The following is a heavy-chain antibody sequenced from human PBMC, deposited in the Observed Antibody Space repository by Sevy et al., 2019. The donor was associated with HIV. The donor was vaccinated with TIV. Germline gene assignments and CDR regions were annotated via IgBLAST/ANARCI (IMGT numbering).Heavy chain of an antibody. J-gene: IGHJ3*01. CDR3: AKALNLVLEAMKEVIFRTLKGFDV. CDR2: ISATGGGT. Sequence: GGSLRLSCAASGFTFNTHAMNWVRQAPGKGLEWVSGISATGGGTYYTDSVKGRFTVSRDNSQNTLYLQMNSLRADDTAIYYCAKALNLVLEAMKEVIFRTLKGFDVWGQETMVTVSS. D-gene: IGHD3-22*01. CDR1: GFTFNTHA. V-gene: IGHV3-23*01.